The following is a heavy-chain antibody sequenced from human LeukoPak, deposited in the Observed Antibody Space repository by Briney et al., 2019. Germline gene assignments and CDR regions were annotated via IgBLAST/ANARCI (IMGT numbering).Heavy chain of an antibody. CDR1: GFTFSSFG. Sequence: GGSLRLSCAASGFTFSSFGMNWVRQAPGRGLEWVSYISSSTSTIYYTDSVKGRFTISRDNAKNSLYLQMNSLRAEDTAVYYCARGRFFDSWGQGALVTVSS. V-gene: IGHV3-48*01. CDR3: ARGRFFDS. CDR2: ISSSTSTI. D-gene: IGHD5-24*01. J-gene: IGHJ5*01.